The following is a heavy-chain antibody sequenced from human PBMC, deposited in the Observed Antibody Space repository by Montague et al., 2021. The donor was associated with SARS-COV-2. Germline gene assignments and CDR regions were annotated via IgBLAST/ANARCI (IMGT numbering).Heavy chain of an antibody. V-gene: IGHV3-30-3*01. D-gene: IGHD1-26*01. CDR2: ISYDGSNK. CDR3: ARDPDSGSYSSDAFDI. Sequence: SLRLSCAASGFTFNSYAMHWVRQAPGKGLEWVAVISYDGSNKYYADSVKGRFTISRDNSKNTLYLQMNSLRAEDTAVYYCARDPDSGSYSSDAFDIWGQGTMVTVSS. CDR1: GFTFNSYA. J-gene: IGHJ3*02.